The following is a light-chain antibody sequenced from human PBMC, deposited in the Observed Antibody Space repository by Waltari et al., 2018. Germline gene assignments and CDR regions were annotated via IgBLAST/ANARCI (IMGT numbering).Light chain of an antibody. CDR2: END. J-gene: IGLJ3*02. CDR3: AAWDDSLSGRV. CDR1: NSNVRSNY. Sequence: QPVLTQPPSASGTPGQRVPIPCSGSNSNVRSNYNYWYQQLPGTAPKPLIYENDQRPAGVPDRFSGSRSGTSASLAISGLRSEDEADYYCAAWDDSLSGRVFGGGTKVTVL. V-gene: IGLV1-47*01.